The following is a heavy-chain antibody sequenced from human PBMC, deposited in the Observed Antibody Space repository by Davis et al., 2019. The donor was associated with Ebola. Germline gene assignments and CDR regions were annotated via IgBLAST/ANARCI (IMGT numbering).Heavy chain of an antibody. D-gene: IGHD7-27*01. V-gene: IGHV4-34*01. Sequence: PSETLSLTCDVYGVSLSGYYWGWIRQSPGGGLEWLGEISHSGTAIYNPSLESRVTMSVDTSKKQFSLKLESVTAADTALYYCVRVAPGDRVGHYWGQGTLVTVSS. J-gene: IGHJ4*02. CDR3: VRVAPGDRVGHY. CDR1: GVSLSGYY. CDR2: ISHSGTA.